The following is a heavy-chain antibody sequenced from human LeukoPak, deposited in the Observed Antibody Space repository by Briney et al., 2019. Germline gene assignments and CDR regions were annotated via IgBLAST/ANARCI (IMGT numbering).Heavy chain of an antibody. D-gene: IGHD6-13*01. Sequence: ASVKVSCKASGYTFTGYYMHWVRQAPGQGLEWMGWINPNSGGTNYAQKFQGRVTMTRDTSISTAYMELSRLRSDDTAVYYRARDSEAAAGTGGYYFDYWGQGTLVTVSS. CDR1: GYTFTGYY. J-gene: IGHJ4*02. CDR2: INPNSGGT. V-gene: IGHV1-2*02. CDR3: ARDSEAAAGTGGYYFDY.